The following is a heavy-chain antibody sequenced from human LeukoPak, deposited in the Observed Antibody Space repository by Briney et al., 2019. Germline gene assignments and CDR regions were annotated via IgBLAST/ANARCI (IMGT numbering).Heavy chain of an antibody. CDR1: GGSISSGGYY. Sequence: PSQTLSLTCTVSGGSISSGGYYWSWIRQHPGKGLEWIGYIYYSGNTNYNPSLKSRVTISVDTSKSQFSLKLTSVTAADTAVYYCARAHREYASGSYFYHFDYWDQGTLVTVSS. J-gene: IGHJ4*02. CDR2: IYYSGNT. CDR3: ARAHREYASGSYFYHFDY. D-gene: IGHD3-10*01. V-gene: IGHV4-31*03.